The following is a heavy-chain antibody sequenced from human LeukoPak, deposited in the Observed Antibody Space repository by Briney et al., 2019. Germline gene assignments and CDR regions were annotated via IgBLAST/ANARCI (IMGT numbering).Heavy chain of an antibody. CDR1: GFTFSSYA. Sequence: GGSLRLSCAASGFTFSSYAMHWVRQAPGKGLEWVAVISYDGSDKYYADSVKGRFTISRDNSKNTLYLQMNSLRAEDTAVYYCARAKSRDGYIFDYWGQGTLVTVSS. CDR2: ISYDGSDK. D-gene: IGHD5-24*01. J-gene: IGHJ4*02. V-gene: IGHV3-30-3*01. CDR3: ARAKSRDGYIFDY.